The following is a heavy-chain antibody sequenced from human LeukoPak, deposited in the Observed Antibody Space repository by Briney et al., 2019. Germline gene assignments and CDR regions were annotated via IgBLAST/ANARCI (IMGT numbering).Heavy chain of an antibody. CDR3: ARMSHCSSTSCYGYYYYYFMDV. V-gene: IGHV4-39*01. J-gene: IGHJ6*03. D-gene: IGHD2-2*01. Sequence: PSETLSLTCTVSGGSISSSSYYWGWIRQPPGKGLEWIGSIYYSGSTYYNPSLKSRVTISVDTSKNQFSLKLSSVTAADTAVYYCARMSHCSSTSCYGYYYYYFMDVWGKGTTVTVPS. CDR1: GGSISSSSYY. CDR2: IYYSGST.